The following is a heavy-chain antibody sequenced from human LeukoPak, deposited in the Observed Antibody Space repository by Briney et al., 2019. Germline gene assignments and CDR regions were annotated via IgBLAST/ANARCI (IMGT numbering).Heavy chain of an antibody. D-gene: IGHD4-17*01. CDR3: ASRSDYGDPHY. Sequence: PGGSLRLSCAASGFTFSSYNMNWVRQAPGKGLEWVSSISSSSSYIYYADSVKGRFTISRDNAKNSLYLQMNRLRAEDTAVYYCASRSDYGDPHYWGQGSLVTVSS. V-gene: IGHV3-21*01. CDR2: ISSSSSYI. CDR1: GFTFSSYN. J-gene: IGHJ4*02.